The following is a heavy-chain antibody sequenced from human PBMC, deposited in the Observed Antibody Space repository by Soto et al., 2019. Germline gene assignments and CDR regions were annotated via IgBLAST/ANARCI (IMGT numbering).Heavy chain of an antibody. V-gene: IGHV5-51*01. CDR2: IYPGDSDT. CDR3: ARTAAAGKYYNGMDV. J-gene: IGHJ6*02. Sequence: PGESLKISCMGSGYKVSTWHNFTSYWIAWVRQMPGEGLEWMGIIYPGDSDTRYSPSFQGQVTISADKSINSVYLQWSSLKASDTATYYCARTAAAGKYYNGMDVWGQGTTVTVSS. D-gene: IGHD6-13*01. CDR1: GYKVSTWHNFTSYW.